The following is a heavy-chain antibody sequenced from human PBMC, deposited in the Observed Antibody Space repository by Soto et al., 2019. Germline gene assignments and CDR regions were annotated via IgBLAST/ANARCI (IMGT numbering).Heavy chain of an antibody. CDR1: GYTFTSYG. CDR3: ARGTGKYSYGYVNY. V-gene: IGHV1-18*01. D-gene: IGHD5-18*01. CDR2: ISAYNGNT. J-gene: IGHJ4*02. Sequence: ASVKVSCKASGYTFTSYGISWVRQAPGQGLEWMGWISAYNGNTNYAQKFQGRVTVSTDTSTSTAYMELRSLISDDTAVYYCARGTGKYSYGYVNYWGQGTLVTISS.